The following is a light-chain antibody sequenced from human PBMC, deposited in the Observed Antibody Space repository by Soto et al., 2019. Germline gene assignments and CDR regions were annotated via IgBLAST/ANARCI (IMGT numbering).Light chain of an antibody. J-gene: IGLJ3*02. V-gene: IGLV2-23*02. CDR3: CSYAGSTTWV. CDR1: SSDVGRYNL. Sequence: QSDLTQPASVSGSPGQSITISCTGTSSDVGRYNLVSWYQQHPGKAPKFMIYEVNKRPSGVSNRFSGSKSGNTASLTISGLQAEDEADYYCCSYAGSTTWVFGGGTKLTVL. CDR2: EVN.